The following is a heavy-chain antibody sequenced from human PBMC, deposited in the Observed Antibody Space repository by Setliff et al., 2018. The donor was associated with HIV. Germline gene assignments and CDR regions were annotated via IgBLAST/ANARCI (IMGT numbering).Heavy chain of an antibody. J-gene: IGHJ6*03. CDR3: ARAHSGSYYYYYYMDV. D-gene: IGHD1-26*01. CDR2: IIPMFATV. V-gene: IGHV1-69*13. Sequence: SVKVSCKVSGGTFSNYAISWVRQAPGQGLEWMGEIIPMFATVNYSQNFQGRVTITADESTRIAYMELSSLRSEDTAVYYCARAHSGSYYYYYYMDVWGKGTTVTVS. CDR1: GGTFSNYA.